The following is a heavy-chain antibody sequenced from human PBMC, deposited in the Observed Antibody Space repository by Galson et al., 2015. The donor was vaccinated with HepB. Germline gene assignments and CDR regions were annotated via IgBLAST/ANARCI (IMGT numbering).Heavy chain of an antibody. V-gene: IGHV3-74*01. D-gene: IGHD5-24*01. Sequence: SLRLSCAASGFTFSSYWMHWVRQAPGKGLVWVSRINSDGSSTSYADSVKGRFTVSRDNAKNTLYLQMNSLRAEDTAVYYCARGDNVEMATMPFDYWGQGTLVTVSS. CDR3: ARGDNVEMATMPFDY. J-gene: IGHJ4*02. CDR1: GFTFSSYW. CDR2: INSDGSST.